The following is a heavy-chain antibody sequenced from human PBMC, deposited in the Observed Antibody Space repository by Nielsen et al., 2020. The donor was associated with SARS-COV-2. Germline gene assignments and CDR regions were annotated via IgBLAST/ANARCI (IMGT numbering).Heavy chain of an antibody. Sequence: ASVKVSCTASGYTFSNYYMHWVRQAPGQGLEWMGVIDPSGGSTRYAQKFQGRFIMTTDTSTTTVYMEMASLRAEDTAVYYCARPGDLSAFDFWGQGTMVTVSS. D-gene: IGHD7-27*01. CDR2: IDPSGGST. V-gene: IGHV1-46*01. J-gene: IGHJ3*01. CDR1: GYTFSNYY. CDR3: ARPGDLSAFDF.